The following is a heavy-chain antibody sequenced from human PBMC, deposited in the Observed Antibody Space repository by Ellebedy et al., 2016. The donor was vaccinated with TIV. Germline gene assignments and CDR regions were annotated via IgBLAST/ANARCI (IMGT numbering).Heavy chain of an antibody. CDR1: GFTFSSYW. CDR2: INNGGSST. CDR3: ARKPMNPTDLYGNFDH. J-gene: IGHJ4*02. V-gene: IGHV3-74*01. Sequence: PGGSLRLSCAASGFTFSSYWMHWVRQAPGKGPVWVSRINNGGSSTSYADSVKGRFTIFRDEDKNALYLQMNSLRAEDTAVYYCARKPMNPTDLYGNFDHWGQGTLVTVSS. D-gene: IGHD1-1*01.